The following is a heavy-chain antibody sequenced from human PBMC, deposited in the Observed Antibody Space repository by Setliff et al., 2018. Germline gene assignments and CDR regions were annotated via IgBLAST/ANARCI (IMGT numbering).Heavy chain of an antibody. CDR1: GATLSGDV. CDR2: FIPVLGKA. Sequence: SVKVSCKASGATLSGDVFSWVRQAPGHGLEWMGRFIPVLGKANYAPRFQGRLTITVDTSAGTSYMDLRSPRSDDTAIYYCARELRSPFWHFDLWGQGSPVTVSS. D-gene: IGHD3-3*01. CDR3: ARELRSPFWHFDL. V-gene: IGHV1-69*04. J-gene: IGHJ4*02.